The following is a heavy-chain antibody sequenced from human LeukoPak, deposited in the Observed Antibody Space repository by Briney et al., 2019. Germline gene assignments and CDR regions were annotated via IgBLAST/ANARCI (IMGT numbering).Heavy chain of an antibody. CDR2: IYYSGTT. J-gene: IGHJ5*02. V-gene: IGHV4-31*03. D-gene: IGHD2-2*02. CDR1: GASIARDDYY. CDR3: ARAICNSGAGCYTRFDP. Sequence: SETLSLTCTVSGASIARDDYYWSWIRRLPGKGLEWIGYIYYSGTTYYNPSLKSRLTISVDTSKNQFSLNLGSVTAADTAVYYCARAICNSGAGCYTRFDPWGHGTLVTVSS.